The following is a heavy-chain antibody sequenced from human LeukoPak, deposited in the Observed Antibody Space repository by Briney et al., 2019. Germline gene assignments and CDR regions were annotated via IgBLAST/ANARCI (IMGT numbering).Heavy chain of an antibody. V-gene: IGHV3-30*02. J-gene: IGHJ4*02. CDR1: GFTFSTYG. Sequence: PGGSLRLSCVASGFTFSTYGMHWVRQAPGKGLEWVAKIGSDDSNKHYADSVKGRFTISRDNSKNTLYLQMNSLRAEDTAVYYCAKMKGYGSGSYLDYWGQGTLVTVSS. CDR2: IGSDDSNK. D-gene: IGHD3-10*01. CDR3: AKMKGYGSGSYLDY.